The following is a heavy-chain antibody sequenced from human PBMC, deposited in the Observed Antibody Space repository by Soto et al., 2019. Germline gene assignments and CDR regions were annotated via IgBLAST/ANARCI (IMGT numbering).Heavy chain of an antibody. CDR2: IYYSGST. Sequence: SETLSLTCTVSGGSISRGGYYWSWIRQHPGKGLEWIGYIYYSGSTYYNPSLKSRVIISVDTSKNQFSLSLTSVTAADTAVYYCAREYTYGSNFFDCWGQGALVTVSS. CDR1: GGSISRGGYY. V-gene: IGHV4-31*03. D-gene: IGHD5-18*01. J-gene: IGHJ4*02. CDR3: AREYTYGSNFFDC.